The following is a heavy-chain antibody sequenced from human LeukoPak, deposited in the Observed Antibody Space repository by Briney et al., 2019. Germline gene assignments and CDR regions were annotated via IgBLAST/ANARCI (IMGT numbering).Heavy chain of an antibody. D-gene: IGHD2-15*01. J-gene: IGHJ4*02. CDR3: AKGKYCSGGSCYSYFDY. CDR2: MKGGGET. Sequence: PGGSLRLSCAASGFSFTNYAMSWVRQAPARGPEWLSSMKGGGETFYADSVKGRFTISRDNSKNTLYLQMNSLRAEDTAVYYCAKGKYCSGGSCYSYFDYWGQGTLVTVSS. V-gene: IGHV3-23*01. CDR1: GFSFTNYA.